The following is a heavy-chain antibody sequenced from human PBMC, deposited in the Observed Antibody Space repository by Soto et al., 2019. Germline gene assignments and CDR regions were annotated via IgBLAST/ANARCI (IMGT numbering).Heavy chain of an antibody. CDR1: GSSISTYY. J-gene: IGHJ4*02. V-gene: IGHV4-59*01. Sequence: QVQLQESGPGLVKPSETLCLTCTVSGSSISTYYWSWIRQPPGKGLEWIGYIHYSGSTSYNPPLNSRVTISVDTSKNQFSLKLSSVTAADTAVYYCAREYSSFEYWGQGILVSVSS. CDR2: IHYSGST. D-gene: IGHD6-19*01. CDR3: AREYSSFEY.